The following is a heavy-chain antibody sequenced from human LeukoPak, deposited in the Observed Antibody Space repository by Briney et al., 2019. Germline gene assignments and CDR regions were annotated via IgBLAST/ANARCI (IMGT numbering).Heavy chain of an antibody. V-gene: IGHV4-4*07. CDR2: IYTSGST. CDR3: ASWGEYCSSTSCYGNYYYYYYMDV. CDR1: GGSINTYY. J-gene: IGHJ6*03. Sequence: SETLSLTCTVSGGSINTYYWSWIRQPAGKGLEWIGRIYTSGSTNYNPSPKSRVTMSVDTSKNQFSLKLSSVTAADTAVYYCASWGEYCSSTSCYGNYYYYYYMDVWGKGTTVTVSS. D-gene: IGHD2-2*01.